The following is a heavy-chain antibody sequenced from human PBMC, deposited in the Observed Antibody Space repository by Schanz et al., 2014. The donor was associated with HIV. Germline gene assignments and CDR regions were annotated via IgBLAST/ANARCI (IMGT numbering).Heavy chain of an antibody. Sequence: VKELELGGGWVQAGGERRRGGEVAGGKRKRVSMSWVRQAPGKGLEWVAVISYDGVNKHFADSVKGRFTISRDNAKNSLFLQMESLRSEHTAVYYCASSPAEVWGQGTTVTVSS. CDR2: ISYDGVNK. CDR3: ASSPAEV. V-gene: IGHV3-33*05. J-gene: IGHJ6*02. CDR1: GGKRKRVS.